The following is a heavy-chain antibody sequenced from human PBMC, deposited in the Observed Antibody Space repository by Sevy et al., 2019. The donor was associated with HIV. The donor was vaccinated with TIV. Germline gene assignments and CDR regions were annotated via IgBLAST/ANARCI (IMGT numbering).Heavy chain of an antibody. V-gene: IGHV3-7*01. CDR3: AREGRSTYSSGPKGFDY. CDR1: GFTFSSYW. D-gene: IGHD6-19*01. CDR2: IKQDGSEK. J-gene: IGHJ4*02. Sequence: GGSLRLSCAASGFTFSSYWMSWVRQAPGKGLEWVANIKQDGSEKYYVDSVKGRFTISRDNAKNSLYLQMNSLRAEDTAVYYCAREGRSTYSSGPKGFDYWGQGTLVTVSS.